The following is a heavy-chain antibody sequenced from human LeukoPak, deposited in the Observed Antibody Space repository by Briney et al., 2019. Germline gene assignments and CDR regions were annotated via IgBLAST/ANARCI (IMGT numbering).Heavy chain of an antibody. CDR1: GFTFSSYA. Sequence: GGSLRLSCAASGFTFSSYAMSWVRQAPGKGLVWVSRINSDGSSTNYADSVKGRFTISRDNAKNMVYLQMNSLGAEDTAVYYCTPDRSYAMEVWGQGATVAVS. J-gene: IGHJ6*02. CDR2: INSDGSST. CDR3: TPDRSYAMEV. V-gene: IGHV3-74*01.